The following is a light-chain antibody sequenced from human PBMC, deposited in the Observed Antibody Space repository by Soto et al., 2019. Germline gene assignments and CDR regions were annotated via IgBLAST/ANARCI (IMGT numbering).Light chain of an antibody. J-gene: IGKJ2*01. CDR2: GAS. V-gene: IGKV3-20*01. Sequence: EMVLTQSPGTLSLSPGKRATLSCRASQRVTSVHLAWYQQRPGQAPRLLIYGASNRATGVTERFTGSASGTDFNLTVNSLGPEDLATYYCQYSGASPLYTFGRGTKLEIE. CDR3: QYSGASPLYT. CDR1: QRVTSVH.